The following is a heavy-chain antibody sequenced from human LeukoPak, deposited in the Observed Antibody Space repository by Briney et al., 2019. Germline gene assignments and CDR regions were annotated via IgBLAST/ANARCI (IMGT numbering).Heavy chain of an antibody. D-gene: IGHD3-22*01. V-gene: IGHV3-23*01. CDR2: ISGSGGST. J-gene: IGHJ5*02. CDR1: GFTFSSYA. CDR3: ARDGYDSSGSGLAYNWFDP. Sequence: GGSLRLSCAASGFTFSSYAMSWVRQAPGKGLEWDSAISGSGGSTYYADSVKGRFTISRDNSKNTLYLQMNSLRAEDTAVYYCARDGYDSSGSGLAYNWFDPWGQGTLVTVSS.